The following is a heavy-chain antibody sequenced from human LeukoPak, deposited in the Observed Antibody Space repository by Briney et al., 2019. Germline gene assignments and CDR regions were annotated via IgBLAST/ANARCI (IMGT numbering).Heavy chain of an antibody. CDR1: GFTLDDYA. J-gene: IGHJ4*02. Sequence: PGESLRLSCAASGFTLDDYAMHWVRQAPGKGLEWVSLISWDGGSTYYADSVKGRFTISRDNSKNSLYLQMNSLRAEDTALYYCAKDIRGSTSWYGLDYWGQGTLVTVSS. CDR3: AKDIRGSTSWYGLDY. CDR2: ISWDGGST. D-gene: IGHD6-13*01. V-gene: IGHV3-43D*03.